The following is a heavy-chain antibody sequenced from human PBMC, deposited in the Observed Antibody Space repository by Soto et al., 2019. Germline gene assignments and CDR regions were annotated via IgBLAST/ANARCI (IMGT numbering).Heavy chain of an antibody. CDR2: IKEDGSEK. CDR3: ARATGADKEDY. V-gene: IGHV3-7*04. CDR1: GFTFSSYW. D-gene: IGHD3-10*01. J-gene: IGHJ4*02. Sequence: EVQLVESGGGLVQPGRSLRLSCAASGFTFSSYWMSWVRQAPGRGLEWVGNIKEDGSEKYYVDSVNGRFTVSRDNAKNSLYLQMNSLRAEDTAVYYCARATGADKEDYWGQGTLVTVSS.